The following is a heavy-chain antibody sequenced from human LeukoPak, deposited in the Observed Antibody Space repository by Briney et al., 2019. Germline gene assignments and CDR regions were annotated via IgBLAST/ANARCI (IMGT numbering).Heavy chain of an antibody. Sequence: ASVKVSCKASGYTFTGYFMHWVRQAPGQGLEWMGIINPSGGSTSYAQKFQGRVTMTRDTSTSTVYMELSSLRSEDTAVYYCARDQYYDILNYYYGMDVWGQGTTVTVSS. CDR3: ARDQYYDILNYYYGMDV. D-gene: IGHD3-9*01. CDR1: GYTFTGYF. CDR2: INPSGGST. V-gene: IGHV1-46*01. J-gene: IGHJ6*02.